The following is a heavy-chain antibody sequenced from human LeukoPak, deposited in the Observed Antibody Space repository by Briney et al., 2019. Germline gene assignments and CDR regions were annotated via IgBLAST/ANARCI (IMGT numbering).Heavy chain of an antibody. CDR1: GYTFTGYF. CDR3: ARGEVRVWFGEYVSDAFDI. J-gene: IGHJ3*02. D-gene: IGHD3-10*01. CDR2: INPNSGGT. V-gene: IGHV1-2*02. Sequence: ASVKVSCKASGYTFTGYFMHWVRQAPGQGLEWMGWINPNSGGTKHAQSFQGRVTMTRDTSISTVYMELSRLRSDDTALYYCARGEVRVWFGEYVSDAFDIWGQGTMVTVSS.